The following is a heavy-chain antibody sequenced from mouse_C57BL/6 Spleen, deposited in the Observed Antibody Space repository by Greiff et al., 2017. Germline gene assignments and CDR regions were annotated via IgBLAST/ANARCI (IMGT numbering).Heavy chain of an antibody. CDR1: GFTFSDFG. V-gene: IGHV5-17*01. CDR2: ISSGSSTI. Sequence: EVKLVESGGGLVKPGGSLKLSCAASGFTFSDFGMHWVRQAPEKGLEWVAYISSGSSTIYSADTVNGRFPIFRDNAKYTLFLQTTSVWSEDTGMYYCARGIDWYFDVWGTGTTVTVSS. CDR3: ARGIDWYFDV. J-gene: IGHJ1*03.